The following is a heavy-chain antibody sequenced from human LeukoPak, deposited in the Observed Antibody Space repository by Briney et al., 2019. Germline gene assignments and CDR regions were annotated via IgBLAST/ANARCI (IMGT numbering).Heavy chain of an antibody. CDR2: IIPILGIA. D-gene: IGHD3-10*01. CDR3: ARDGDYYYGMDV. CDR1: GGTFSSYA. V-gene: IGHV1-69*04. J-gene: IGHJ6*02. Sequence: GASVKVSCKASGGTFSSYAISWVRRAPGQGLEWMGRIIPILGIANYAQKFQGRVTITADKSTSTAYMELSSLRSEDTAVYYCARDGDYYYGMDVWGQGTTVTVSS.